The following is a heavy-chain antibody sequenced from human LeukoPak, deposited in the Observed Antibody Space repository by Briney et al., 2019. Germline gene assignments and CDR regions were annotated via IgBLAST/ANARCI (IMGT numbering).Heavy chain of an antibody. CDR2: INHSGST. V-gene: IGHV4-34*01. CDR1: GGSFSGYY. D-gene: IGHD1-26*01. Sequence: PSETLSLTCAVYGGSFSGYYWSWIRQPPGKGLEWIGEINHSGSTNYNPSLKSRVTISVDTSKNQFSLKLSSVTAADTAVYYCARDWEGLDYWGQGTLVTVSS. CDR3: ARDWEGLDY. J-gene: IGHJ4*02.